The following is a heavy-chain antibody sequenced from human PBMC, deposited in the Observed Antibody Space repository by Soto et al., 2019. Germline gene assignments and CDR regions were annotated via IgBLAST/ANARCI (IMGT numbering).Heavy chain of an antibody. Sequence: ASVKVSCKASGGTFSSYAISWVRQAPGQGREWMGGIIPIFGTANYAQKFQGRVTITTEKSTSTAYMELSSLRSEDTAVYYCARGYDSRGYYYSYYFDYWGQGTQVTVSS. V-gene: IGHV1-69*05. J-gene: IGHJ4*02. CDR2: IIPIFGTA. CDR3: ARGYDSRGYYYSYYFDY. D-gene: IGHD3-22*01. CDR1: GGTFSSYA.